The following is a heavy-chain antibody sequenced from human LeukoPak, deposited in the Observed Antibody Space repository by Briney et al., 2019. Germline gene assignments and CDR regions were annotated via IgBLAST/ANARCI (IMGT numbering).Heavy chain of an antibody. CDR1: GGSISSSSYY. CDR2: IYYSGST. CDR3: ASESAWFDP. J-gene: IGHJ5*02. Sequence: PSETLSLTCTVSGGSISSSSYYWGWIRQPPGKGLEWTGSIYYSGSTYYNPSLKSRVTISVDTSKNQFSLKLSSVTAADTAVYYCASESAWFDPWGQGTLVTVSS. V-gene: IGHV4-39*01.